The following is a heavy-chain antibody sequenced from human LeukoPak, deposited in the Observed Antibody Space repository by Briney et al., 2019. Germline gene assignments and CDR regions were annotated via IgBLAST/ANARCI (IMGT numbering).Heavy chain of an antibody. D-gene: IGHD2/OR15-2a*01. J-gene: IGHJ3*02. CDR2: INPNSGAT. Sequence: ASVKVSCKTSGSTFTANYMQWVRQAPGQGLEWMGWINPNSGATKYAQKFQGRVTMTRDTSISTAYMELSRLRSDDTAVYYCARYRCKTTSGCEDTDAFDMWGQGTMVTVSS. CDR1: GSTFTANY. V-gene: IGHV1-2*02. CDR3: ARYRCKTTSGCEDTDAFDM.